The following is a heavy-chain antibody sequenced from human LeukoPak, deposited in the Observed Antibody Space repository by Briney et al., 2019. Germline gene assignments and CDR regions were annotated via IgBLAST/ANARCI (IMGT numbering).Heavy chain of an antibody. J-gene: IGHJ4*02. CDR3: ARDQDSYYFDY. V-gene: IGHV3-48*01. CDR1: GFTFSSYS. CDR2: ISSSSSTI. Sequence: GRSLRLSCAASGFTFSSYSMNWVRQAPGKGLEWVSYISSSSSTIYCADSVKGRFTISRDNAKNSLYLQMNSLRAEDTAVYYCARDQDSYYFDYWGQGTLVTVSS. D-gene: IGHD2-15*01.